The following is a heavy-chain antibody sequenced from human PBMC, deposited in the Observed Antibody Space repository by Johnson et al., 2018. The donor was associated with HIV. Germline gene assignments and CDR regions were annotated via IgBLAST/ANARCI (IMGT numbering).Heavy chain of an antibody. CDR3: ARAPKGGDYGVGAFDI. D-gene: IGHD4-17*01. CDR2: IYSGGST. V-gene: IGHV3-66*01. CDR1: GFTVSSNY. Sequence: VQLVESGGGLVQPGGSLRLSCAASGFTVSSNYMSWVRQAPGKGLEWVSVIYSGGSTYYADSVKGRFTISRDNSKNTLYLQMNSLRAEDTAVYYCARAPKGGDYGVGAFDIWGQGTMVTVSS. J-gene: IGHJ3*02.